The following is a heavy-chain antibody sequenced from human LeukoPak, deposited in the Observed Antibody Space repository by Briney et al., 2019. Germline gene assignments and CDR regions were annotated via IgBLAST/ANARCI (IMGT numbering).Heavy chain of an antibody. CDR2: IYYGGTT. Sequence: SETLSLTCTVSDGSISNHYWSWIRLAPGKGLEWVGFIYYGGTTNYNPSLKSRVTMSVDPSKNQVSLNLSSVNAADTAVYYCARRRGYMDVWGKGTTVTVSS. CDR3: ARRRGYMDV. CDR1: DGSISNHY. D-gene: IGHD3-10*01. J-gene: IGHJ6*03. V-gene: IGHV4-59*08.